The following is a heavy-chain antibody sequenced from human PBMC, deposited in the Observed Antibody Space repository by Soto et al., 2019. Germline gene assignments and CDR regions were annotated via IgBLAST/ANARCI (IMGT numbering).Heavy chain of an antibody. CDR1: GFTFSSYA. V-gene: IGHV3-30-3*01. J-gene: IGHJ1*01. CDR3: ARSIAAAGAEYFQH. CDR2: ISYDGSNK. Sequence: GGSLRLSCAASGFTFSSYAMHWVRQAPGKGLEWVAVISYDGSNKYYADSVKGRFTISRDNSKNTLYLQMNSLRAEDTAVYYCARSIAAAGAEYFQHWGQGTLVTVSS. D-gene: IGHD6-13*01.